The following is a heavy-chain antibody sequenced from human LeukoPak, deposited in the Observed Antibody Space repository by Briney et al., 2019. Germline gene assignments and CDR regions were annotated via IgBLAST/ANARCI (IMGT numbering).Heavy chain of an antibody. Sequence: GESLKISCKGSGYSFTKYWIGWVRQMPGKGLEWMGTIYPGDSDTRYSPSFQGQVTISADKSISTAYLQWSSLKASDTAMYYCARVDTAMVTGATFDYWGQGTLVTVSS. CDR2: IYPGDSDT. D-gene: IGHD5-18*01. V-gene: IGHV5-51*01. CDR3: ARVDTAMVTGATFDY. J-gene: IGHJ4*02. CDR1: GYSFTKYW.